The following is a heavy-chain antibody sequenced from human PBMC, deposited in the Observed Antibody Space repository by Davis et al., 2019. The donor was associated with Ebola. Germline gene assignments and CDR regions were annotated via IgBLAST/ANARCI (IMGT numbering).Heavy chain of an antibody. CDR1: GGSIGSSTYY. D-gene: IGHD3-3*01. Sequence: PSETLSLTCTVSGGSIGSSTYYWSWIRQPPGKGLEWIGYIYYSGSTNYNPSLKSRVTISVDTSKNQFSLKLSSVTAADTAVYYCARGRPPFGYDFWSGYGPHFDYWGQGTLVTVSS. CDR3: ARGRPPFGYDFWSGYGPHFDY. V-gene: IGHV4-61*05. CDR2: IYYSGST. J-gene: IGHJ4*02.